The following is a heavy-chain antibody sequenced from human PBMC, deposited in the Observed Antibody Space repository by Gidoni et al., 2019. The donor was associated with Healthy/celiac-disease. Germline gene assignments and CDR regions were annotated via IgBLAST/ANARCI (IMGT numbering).Heavy chain of an antibody. J-gene: IGHJ2*01. D-gene: IGHD3-16*02. Sequence: QVQLVESGGGVVQPGRSLRLSCAASGFPFSSSGMHWGRQAPGKGLEWVAVISYDVSNKYYADSVKGRFTISRDNSKNTLYLQMNSLRAEDTAVYYCTKRRELSEGYFDLWGRGTLVTVSS. V-gene: IGHV3-30*18. CDR3: TKRRELSEGYFDL. CDR2: ISYDVSNK. CDR1: GFPFSSSG.